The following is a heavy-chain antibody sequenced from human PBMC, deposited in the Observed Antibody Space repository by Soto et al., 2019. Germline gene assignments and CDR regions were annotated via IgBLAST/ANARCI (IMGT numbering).Heavy chain of an antibody. CDR1: GGTFSSYA. J-gene: IGHJ6*02. CDR2: IIPIFGTA. CDR3: ARDRLTAQGKGYYYGMDV. D-gene: IGHD5-18*01. V-gene: IGHV1-69*13. Sequence: SVKVSCKASGGTFSSYAISWVRQAPGQGLEWMGGIIPIFGTANYAQKFQGRVTITADESTSTAYMELSSLRSEDTAVYYCARDRLTAQGKGYYYGMDVWGQGTTVTVSS.